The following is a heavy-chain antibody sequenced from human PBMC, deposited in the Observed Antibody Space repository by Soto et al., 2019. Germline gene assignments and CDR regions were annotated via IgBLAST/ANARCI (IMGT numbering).Heavy chain of an antibody. Sequence: EVQLVESGGGLVQPGRSLRLSCAASGFTFDDYAMHWVRQGPGKGLEWVASISWNSGKLGYADAVKGRFTISRDNDKNSLYLQMNRLRGPDTALYYCAKGASTTVFAFNDYCGHRTLVTVSA. CDR2: ISWNSGKL. J-gene: IGHJ4*01. V-gene: IGHV3-9*01. CDR3: AKGASTTVFAFNDY. D-gene: IGHD4-4*01. CDR1: GFTFDDYA.